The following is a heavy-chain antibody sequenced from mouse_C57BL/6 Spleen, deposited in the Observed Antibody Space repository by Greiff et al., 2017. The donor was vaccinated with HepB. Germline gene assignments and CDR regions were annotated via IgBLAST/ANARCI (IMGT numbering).Heavy chain of an antibody. CDR3: ASRGGREAWFAY. D-gene: IGHD3-3*01. V-gene: IGHV1-82*01. CDR2: IYPGDGDT. CDR1: GYAFSSSW. J-gene: IGHJ3*01. Sequence: QVQLQQSGPELVKPGASVKISCKASGYAFSSSWMNWVKQRPGKGLEWIGRIYPGDGDTNYNGKFKGKATLTADKSSSTAYMQLSSLTSEDSAVYFCASRGGREAWFAYWGQGTLVTVSA.